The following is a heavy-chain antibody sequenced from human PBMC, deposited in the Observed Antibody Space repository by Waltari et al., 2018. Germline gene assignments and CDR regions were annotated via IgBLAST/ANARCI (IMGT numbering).Heavy chain of an antibody. CDR3: ARSSSTEFDS. Sequence: ETHLVESGGGLVQPGGSLRLSCAASGFTFGTYWMTWVRQAPGKGLEWVANIRQDGSEKYYVDSVKGRFTISRDNAKNSLYLQMNSLKADDTAVYYCARSSSTEFDSWGQGTLVTVSS. D-gene: IGHD2-2*01. CDR1: GFTFGTYW. CDR2: IRQDGSEK. J-gene: IGHJ4*02. V-gene: IGHV3-7*01.